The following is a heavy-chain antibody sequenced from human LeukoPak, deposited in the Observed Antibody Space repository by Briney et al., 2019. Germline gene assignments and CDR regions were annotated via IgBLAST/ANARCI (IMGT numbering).Heavy chain of an antibody. CDR3: VRGGYYFDY. J-gene: IGHJ4*02. D-gene: IGHD3-16*01. CDR2: INTDGSST. Sequence: PGGSLRLSCAASGFTFSGYWMHWVRQAPGKGLVWVSRINTDGSSTSHADSVKGRFTVSRDNAKNTLYLQMNSLRAEDTAVYYCVRGGYYFDYWGQGTLVTVSS. CDR1: GFTFSGYW. V-gene: IGHV3-74*01.